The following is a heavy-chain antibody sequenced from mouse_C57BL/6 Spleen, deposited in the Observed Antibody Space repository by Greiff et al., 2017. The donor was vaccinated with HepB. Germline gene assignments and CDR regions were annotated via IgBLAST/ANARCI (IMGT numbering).Heavy chain of an antibody. CDR2: IDPETGGT. CDR3: TRAGDYYDIDY. CDR1: GYTFTDYE. V-gene: IGHV1-15*01. J-gene: IGHJ4*01. Sequence: QVQLQQPGAELVRPGASVTLSCKASGYTFTDYEMHWVKQTPVHGLEWIGTIDPETGGTDYNQKFKGKAILTADKSSSTAYMELRSLTAEDSAVYYCTRAGDYYDIDYWGQGTSLTVSS.